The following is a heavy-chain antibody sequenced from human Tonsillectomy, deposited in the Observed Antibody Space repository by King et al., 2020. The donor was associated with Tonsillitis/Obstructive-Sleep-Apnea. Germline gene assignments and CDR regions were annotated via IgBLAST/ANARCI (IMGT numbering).Heavy chain of an antibody. CDR1: GYSFTSYW. CDR2: IDPSDSYT. V-gene: IGHV5-10-1*01. CDR3: ASAGDYYSAMDV. Sequence: QLVQPGAEVKNPGESLRISCKGSGYSFTSYWITWVRQMPGKGLEWMGRIDPSDSYTDYSPSFQGHVTISADKSITTAYLQWSSLKASDTAIYYCASAGDYYSAMDVWGHGTTVTVSS. D-gene: IGHD3-10*01. J-gene: IGHJ6*02.